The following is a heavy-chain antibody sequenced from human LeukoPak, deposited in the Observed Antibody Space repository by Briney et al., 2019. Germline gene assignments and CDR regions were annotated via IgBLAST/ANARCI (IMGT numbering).Heavy chain of an antibody. CDR2: ISGSGGST. V-gene: IGHV3-23*01. Sequence: GGSLRLSCAASGFTFSSYAMSWVRQAPGKGLEWVSAISGSGGSTYYADSVKGRFTISRDNSKNTLYLQMNSPRAEDTAVYYCAKDLVATTYYYYGMDVWGQGTTVTVSS. J-gene: IGHJ6*02. CDR3: AKDLVATTYYYYGMDV. D-gene: IGHD5-12*01. CDR1: GFTFSSYA.